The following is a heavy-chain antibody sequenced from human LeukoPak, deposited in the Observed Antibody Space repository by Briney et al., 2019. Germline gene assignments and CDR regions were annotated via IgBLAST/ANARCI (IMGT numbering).Heavy chain of an antibody. V-gene: IGHV2-70*11. CDR1: GFSLSTSGMC. CDR2: IDWDDDK. D-gene: IGHD3-3*01. CDR3: ARIIRPRDYDFWSGFPDY. J-gene: IGHJ4*02. Sequence: SGPALVKPTQTLTLTCTFSGFSLSTSGMCVSWIRQPPGKALEWLARIDWDDDKYYSTSLKTRLTISKDTSKNQVVLTMTNMDPVDTATYYCARIIRPRDYDFWSGFPDYWGQGTLVTVSS.